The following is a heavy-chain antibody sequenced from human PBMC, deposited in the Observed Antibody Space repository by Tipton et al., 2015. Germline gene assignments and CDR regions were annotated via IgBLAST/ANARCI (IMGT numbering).Heavy chain of an antibody. CDR1: GGSVTSGSYY. CDR2: ISYTDGA. D-gene: IGHD4-17*01. Sequence: LVKPSENLSLTCTVSGGSVTSGSYYWSWIRQPPGKGLEWIGYISYTDGAHYNPALKSRVAMSVDTSNNHFSLRLTSLTASDTAVYYCASLLLYGGYVHGLGYWGRGTLVTVSS. J-gene: IGHJ4*02. V-gene: IGHV4-61*03. CDR3: ASLLLYGGYVHGLGY.